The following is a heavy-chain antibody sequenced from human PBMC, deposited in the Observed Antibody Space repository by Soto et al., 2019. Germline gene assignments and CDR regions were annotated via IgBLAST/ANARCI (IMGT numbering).Heavy chain of an antibody. Sequence: ASVKVSCKASGYTFTSYDTNWVRQATGQGLEWMGWMNPNSGNTGYAQKFQGRVTMTRDTSTSTAYMELSSLRSEDTAVYYCARGGFLGFCSGGACYPNYNHYFMDVWGKGTTVTVSS. J-gene: IGHJ6*03. V-gene: IGHV1-8*01. CDR3: ARGGFLGFCSGGACYPNYNHYFMDV. CDR1: GYTFTSYD. CDR2: MNPNSGNT. D-gene: IGHD2-15*01.